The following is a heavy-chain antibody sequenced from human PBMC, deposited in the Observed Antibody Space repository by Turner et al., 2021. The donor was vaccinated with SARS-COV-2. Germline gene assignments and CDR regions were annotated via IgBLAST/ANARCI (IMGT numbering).Heavy chain of an antibody. Sequence: EVQLVETGGGLIQPGGSLRLSCAASGFVVSSNSMNWVRQAPGKGLEWISVIYSGGSTYYADSVKGRFTISRDSSKNTLYLQMNSLRAEDTAVYYCAKLFVYGASFDYWGQGTLVTVSS. CDR3: AKLFVYGASFDY. CDR1: GFVVSSNS. D-gene: IGHD3-10*02. V-gene: IGHV3-53*02. J-gene: IGHJ4*02. CDR2: IYSGGST.